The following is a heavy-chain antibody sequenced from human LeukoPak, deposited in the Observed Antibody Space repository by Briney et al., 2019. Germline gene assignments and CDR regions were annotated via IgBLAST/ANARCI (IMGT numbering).Heavy chain of an antibody. J-gene: IGHJ4*02. D-gene: IGHD2-2*01. CDR1: GGSISSSSYY. V-gene: IGHV4-30-4*08. Sequence: KPSETLSLTCTVSGGSISSSSYYWGWIRQPPGKGLEWIGYIYYSGSTYYNPSLKSRVTISVDTSKNQFSLKLSSVTAADTAVYYCASSYCSSTSCYPPNYWGQGTLVTVSS. CDR3: ASSYCSSTSCYPPNY. CDR2: IYYSGST.